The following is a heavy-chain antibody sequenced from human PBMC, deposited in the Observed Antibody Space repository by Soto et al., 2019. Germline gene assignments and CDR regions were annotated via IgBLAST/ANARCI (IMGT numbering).Heavy chain of an antibody. CDR3: ARVNTMIVVVMPSWFDP. CDR2: IKQDGSEK. Sequence: PGGSLRLSCAASGFTFSSYWMSWVRQPPGKGLEWVANIKQDGSEKYYVDSVKGRFTISRDNAKNSLYLQMNSLRAEDTAVYYCARVNTMIVVVMPSWFDPWGQGTLVTVSS. J-gene: IGHJ5*02. D-gene: IGHD3-22*01. CDR1: GFTFSSYW. V-gene: IGHV3-7*03.